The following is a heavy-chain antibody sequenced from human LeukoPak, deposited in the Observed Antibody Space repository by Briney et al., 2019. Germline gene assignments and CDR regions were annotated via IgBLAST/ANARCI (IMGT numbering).Heavy chain of an antibody. V-gene: IGHV3-23*01. CDR2: ISGSGGST. CDR1: GFTFSTYD. Sequence: GGSLRLSCAASGFTFSTYDMTWVRQAPGKGLAWVSAISGSGGSTYYADSVKGRFTISRDNPKNTLFLQMNSLSAEDTAVYYCAKLGLWFGELLDAFHIWGQGTMVTVSS. CDR3: AKLGLWFGELLDAFHI. D-gene: IGHD3-10*01. J-gene: IGHJ3*02.